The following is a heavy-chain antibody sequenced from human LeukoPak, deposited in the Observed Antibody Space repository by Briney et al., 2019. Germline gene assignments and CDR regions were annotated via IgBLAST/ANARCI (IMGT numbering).Heavy chain of an antibody. CDR2: INHSGST. CDR3: ARDYYYDSSGYDY. J-gene: IGHJ4*02. Sequence: SETLSLTCAVYGGSFSGYYWSWIRQPPGKGLEWIGEINHSGSTNYNPSLKSRVTITVDTSKNQFSLKLSSVTAADTAVYYCARDYYYDSSGYDYWGQGTLVTVSS. V-gene: IGHV4-34*01. D-gene: IGHD3-22*01. CDR1: GGSFSGYY.